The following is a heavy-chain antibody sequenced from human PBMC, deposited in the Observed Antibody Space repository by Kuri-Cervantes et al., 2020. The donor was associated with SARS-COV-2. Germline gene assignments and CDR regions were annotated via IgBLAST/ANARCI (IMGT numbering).Heavy chain of an antibody. CDR1: GFTFSSYE. CDR2: ISSSGSTI. Sequence: GGSLRLSCAASGFTFSSYEMNWVRQAPGKGLEWVSYISSSGSTIYYADSVKGRPTISRDNAKNSLYLQMNSLRAEDTAVYYCARNLTMCYYDSSGYYCTDYYGMDVSGQGSTV. J-gene: IGHJ6*02. CDR3: ARNLTMCYYDSSGYYCTDYYGMDV. V-gene: IGHV3-48*03. D-gene: IGHD3-22*01.